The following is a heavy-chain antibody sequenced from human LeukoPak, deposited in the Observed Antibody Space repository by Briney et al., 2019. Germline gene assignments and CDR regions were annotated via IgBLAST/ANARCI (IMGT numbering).Heavy chain of an antibody. D-gene: IGHD4-17*01. V-gene: IGHV4-34*01. Sequence: PSETLSLTCTVSGGSISSYYWSWIRQPPGKGLEWIGEINHSGSTNYNPSLKSRVTISVDTSKNQFSLKLSSVTAADTAVYYCARGARGLIRWLGYWGQGTLVTVSS. CDR1: GGSISSYY. CDR2: INHSGST. J-gene: IGHJ4*02. CDR3: ARGARGLIRWLGY.